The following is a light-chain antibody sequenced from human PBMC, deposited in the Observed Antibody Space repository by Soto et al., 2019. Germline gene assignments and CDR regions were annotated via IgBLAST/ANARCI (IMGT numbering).Light chain of an antibody. V-gene: IGKV1-33*01. Sequence: DIQMTQSPSSLSASVGDRVTITCQASQDINNYLNWYQQKPGTAPKLLIYDASNLETGVPSRFSGSGSGTDFTFTISSLQPEDTATYYCQQYDSLPVTFGQGTRLEFK. CDR1: QDINNY. J-gene: IGKJ5*01. CDR3: QQYDSLPVT. CDR2: DAS.